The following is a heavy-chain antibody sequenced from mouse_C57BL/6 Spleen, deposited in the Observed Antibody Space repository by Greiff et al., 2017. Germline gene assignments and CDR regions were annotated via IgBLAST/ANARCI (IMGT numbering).Heavy chain of an antibody. CDR2: IDPEDGDT. Sequence: EVQLQQSGAELVRPGASVKLSCTASGFNIKDYYMHWVKQRPEQGLEWIGRIDPEDGDTEYAPKFQGKATMTADTSSNTAYLQLSSLTSEDTAVYYCTPPTVGAPGYFDVWGTGTTVTVSS. CDR3: TPPTVGAPGYFDV. J-gene: IGHJ1*03. D-gene: IGHD1-1*01. V-gene: IGHV14-1*01. CDR1: GFNIKDYY.